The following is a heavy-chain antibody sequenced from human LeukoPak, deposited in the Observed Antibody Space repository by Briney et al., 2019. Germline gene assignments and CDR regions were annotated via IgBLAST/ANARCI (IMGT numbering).Heavy chain of an antibody. D-gene: IGHD2-21*02. Sequence: GGSLRLSCVASGFTFSSYGMHWVRQAPGKGLEGVAGISYDGSNKYNADSVKGRISISRDNSKNTLYLQMNSLRAEDTAAYYCASELAYCGGDCYSAFDIWGQGTMVTVSS. J-gene: IGHJ3*02. CDR3: ASELAYCGGDCYSAFDI. CDR2: ISYDGSNK. CDR1: GFTFSSYG. V-gene: IGHV3-30*03.